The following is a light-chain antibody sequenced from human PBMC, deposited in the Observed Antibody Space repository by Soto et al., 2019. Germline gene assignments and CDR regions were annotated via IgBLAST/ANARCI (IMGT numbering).Light chain of an antibody. CDR1: SCDVGAYNY. CDR2: DVT. V-gene: IGLV2-14*01. J-gene: IGLJ1*01. CDR3: CSYTSSSTSV. Sequence: QSALTQPASVSGSPGQSITISCTGTSCDVGAYNYVSWFQQHPGKAPKLMIYDVTNRPSGVSNRFSGSKSGNTASLTISGLQAEDEADYYCCSYTSSSTSVLGTGTKVTV.